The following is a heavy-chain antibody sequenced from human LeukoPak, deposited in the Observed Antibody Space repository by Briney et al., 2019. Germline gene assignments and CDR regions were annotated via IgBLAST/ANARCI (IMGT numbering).Heavy chain of an antibody. CDR3: AKGGVATMRDGYNYYYYYMEV. J-gene: IGHJ6*03. CDR2: ISGSGGHT. CDR1: GITFSSHA. D-gene: IGHD5-24*01. V-gene: IGHV3-23*01. Sequence: GSLRLSCAASGITFSSHAMSWVRQAPGKGLEWVSLISGSGGHTYYGDSVKGRFTISRDNSSNTSYLQMNSLRAEDTAVYYCAKGGVATMRDGYNYYYYYMEVWGRGTTVTVSS.